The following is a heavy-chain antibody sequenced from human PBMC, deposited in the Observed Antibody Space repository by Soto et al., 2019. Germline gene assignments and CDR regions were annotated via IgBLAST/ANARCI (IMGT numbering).Heavy chain of an antibody. J-gene: IGHJ4*02. D-gene: IGHD5-12*01. CDR2: ISYDGSNK. V-gene: IGHV3-30*18. CDR1: GFTFSSYG. CDR3: AKDLHSCYDFGY. Sequence: QVQLVESGGGVVQPGRSLRLSCAASGFTFSSYGMHWVRQAPGKGLEWVAVISYDGSNKYYADSVKGRFTISRDNSKNTLYLQMNSLRAEDTAVYYCAKDLHSCYDFGYWCQGTLVTVSS.